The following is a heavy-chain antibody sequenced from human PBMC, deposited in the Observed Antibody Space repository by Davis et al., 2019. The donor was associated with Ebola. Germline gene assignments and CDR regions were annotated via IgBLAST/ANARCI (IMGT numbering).Heavy chain of an antibody. CDR2: IYHTGDT. J-gene: IGHJ4*02. V-gene: IGHV4-4*02. CDR1: GGPIWSTNW. Sequence: PSETLSLICVVSGGPIWSTNWWSWVRQPPGKGLEWIGEIYHTGDTNFNPSLKSRVTMSVDQPKSQFSLELSSMTDADTAMYYCARWKTADFWSGLDSWGQGVRVTVSS. D-gene: IGHD3-3*01. CDR3: ARWKTADFWSGLDS.